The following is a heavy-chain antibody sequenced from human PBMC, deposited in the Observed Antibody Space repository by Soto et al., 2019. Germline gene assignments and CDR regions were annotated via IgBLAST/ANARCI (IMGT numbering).Heavy chain of an antibody. V-gene: IGHV3-15*01. CDR2: IKSKYDGETT. D-gene: IGHD6-19*01. CDR1: GLTVHNAW. J-gene: IGHJ2*01. Sequence: EVQVVESGGGLVKPGGSLRLSCAASGLTVHNAWMSWVRQAPGKGPEGIGRIKSKYDGETTYYDAHVKGSVTISRDDSNVTVYLEVNDLKIDNTAVYFCAISDGWRRWSYLWGRGTLVTVSS. CDR3: AISDGWRRWSYL.